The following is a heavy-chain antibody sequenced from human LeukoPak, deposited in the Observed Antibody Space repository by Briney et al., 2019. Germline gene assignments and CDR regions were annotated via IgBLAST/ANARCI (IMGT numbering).Heavy chain of an antibody. V-gene: IGHV3-48*01. J-gene: IGHJ2*01. CDR2: ISTSSSSI. D-gene: IGHD4-23*01. CDR3: ARASGGNSDWYFNL. CDR1: GFTFSSYS. Sequence: GGSLRLSCAASGFTFSSYSMNWVRQAPGKELEWVSYISTSSSSIYYADSVRGRFAISRDNAKNSLFLQVNSLRGEDTAVYYCARASGGNSDWYFNLWGRGPLVTVSS.